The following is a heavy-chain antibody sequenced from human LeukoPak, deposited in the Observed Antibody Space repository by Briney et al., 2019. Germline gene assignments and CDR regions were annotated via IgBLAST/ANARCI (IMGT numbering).Heavy chain of an antibody. V-gene: IGHV3-11*01. J-gene: IGHJ4*02. CDR1: GFTFSDYF. CDR2: ISRSGSSI. CDR3: ARVSVPAARIQLYYFDY. D-gene: IGHD2-2*01. Sequence: GGSLRLSCAASGFTFSDYFMSWIRQAPGKGLEWVSYISRSGSSIYYGDSVKGRFTISRGNAKNSLYLQMNSLRAEDTAVYYCARVSVPAARIQLYYFDYWGQGTLVTVSS.